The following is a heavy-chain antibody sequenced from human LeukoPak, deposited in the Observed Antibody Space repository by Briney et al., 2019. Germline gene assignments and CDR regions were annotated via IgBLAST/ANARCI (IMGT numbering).Heavy chain of an antibody. CDR3: ARSRITMVRGVIILPDY. D-gene: IGHD3-10*01. Sequence: SVEVSCKASGGTFSSHSFNWVRQAPGQGLEWLGGIIPMSSTTKYAQNFQGRVTITADESTSTAFMELRSLRSDDTAVYYCARSRITMVRGVIILPDYWGQGTLVTVSS. CDR2: IIPMSSTT. V-gene: IGHV1-69*13. J-gene: IGHJ4*02. CDR1: GGTFSSHS.